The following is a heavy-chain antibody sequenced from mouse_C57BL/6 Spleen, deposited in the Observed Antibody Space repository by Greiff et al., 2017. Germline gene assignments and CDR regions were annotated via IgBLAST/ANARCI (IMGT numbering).Heavy chain of an antibody. V-gene: IGHV5-17*01. Sequence: EVQLVESGGGLVKPGGSLKLSCAASGFTFSDYGMPWVRQAPEKGLEWVAYISSGSSTIYDADTVKGRFTISRDNAKNTLFLQMTSLRSEDTAMYYCARPLYYYGGYYFDYWGQGTTLTVSS. CDR2: ISSGSSTI. D-gene: IGHD1-1*01. J-gene: IGHJ2*01. CDR3: ARPLYYYGGYYFDY. CDR1: GFTFSDYG.